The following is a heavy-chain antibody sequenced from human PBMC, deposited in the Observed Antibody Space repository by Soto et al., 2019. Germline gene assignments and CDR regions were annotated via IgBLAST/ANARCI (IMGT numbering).Heavy chain of an antibody. CDR3: ARGRGFCGADCYKGGIDY. J-gene: IGHJ4*02. CDR2: ISYDGSNQ. CDR1: GFTFSPYT. V-gene: IGHV3-30-3*01. D-gene: IGHD2-21*02. Sequence: PGGSLRLSCAASGFTFSPYTMHWVRQTPGKGLEWVAVISYDGSNQYYADSVRGRFTISRDNSKNTLVLQMNSLRAEDTALYYCARGRGFCGADCYKGGIDYWGQGTLVTVSS.